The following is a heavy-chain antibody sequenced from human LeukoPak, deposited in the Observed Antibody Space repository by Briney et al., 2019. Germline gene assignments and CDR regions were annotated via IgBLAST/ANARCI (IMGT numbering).Heavy chain of an antibody. CDR1: GFTFSDHF. CDR3: ARRDCGGGSCWLY. CDR2: IRHKPNSYTT. V-gene: IGHV3-72*01. D-gene: IGHD2-15*01. J-gene: IGHJ4*02. Sequence: PGGSLRLSCAASGFTFSDHFMDWVRQAPGKGLEWVARIRHKPNSYTTEYAASVKGRFTISRDDSKNSLYLQMSSLKTEDTAVYRCARRDCGGGSCWLYWGQGTLVTVSA.